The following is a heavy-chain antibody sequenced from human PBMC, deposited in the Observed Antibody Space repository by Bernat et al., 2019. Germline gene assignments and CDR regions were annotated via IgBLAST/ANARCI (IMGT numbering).Heavy chain of an antibody. CDR1: GGSISSGDYY. V-gene: IGHV4-30-4*01. CDR2: IYYSGST. J-gene: IGHJ4*02. Sequence: QVQLQESGPGLVKPSQTLSLTCTVSGGSISSGDYYWSWIRQPPGKGLEWIGYIYYSGSTYYNPSLKSRVTISVDTSKNQFSLKLSSVTAADTAVYYCARSPLEIVEENYFDYWGQETLVTVSS. D-gene: IGHD3-22*01. CDR3: ARSPLEIVEENYFDY.